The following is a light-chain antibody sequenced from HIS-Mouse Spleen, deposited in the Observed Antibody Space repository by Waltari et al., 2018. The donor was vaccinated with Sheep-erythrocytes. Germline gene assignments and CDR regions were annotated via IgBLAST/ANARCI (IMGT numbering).Light chain of an antibody. CDR1: SSDVGGYNY. V-gene: IGLV2-11*01. CDR3: CSYAGSYNHV. J-gene: IGLJ1*01. Sequence: QSALTQPRSVSGSPGQSVTISFTGTSSDVGGYNYVSWYQQNPGKAPKLMIYDVSKRNQGVPDSFSGSTSGITASLTISGLQAEDEADDYCCSYAGSYNHVFATGTKVTVL. CDR2: DVS.